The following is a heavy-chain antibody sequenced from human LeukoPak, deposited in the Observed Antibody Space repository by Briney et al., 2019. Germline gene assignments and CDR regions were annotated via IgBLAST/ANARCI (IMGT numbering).Heavy chain of an antibody. CDR1: GFTFSSYA. J-gene: IGHJ4*02. D-gene: IGHD6-19*01. Sequence: PGGSLRLSCAASGFTFSSYAMHWVRQAPGKGLEWVAVISYDGSNKYYADSVKGRFTISRDNSKNTLYLQMNSLRAEDTAVYYCTRETAVAGIDYWGQGTLVTVSS. CDR3: TRETAVAGIDY. V-gene: IGHV3-30*04. CDR2: ISYDGSNK.